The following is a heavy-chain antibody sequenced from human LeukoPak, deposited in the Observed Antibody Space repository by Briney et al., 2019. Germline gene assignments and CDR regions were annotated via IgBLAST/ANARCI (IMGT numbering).Heavy chain of an antibody. CDR1: GFTFSSYE. CDR2: ISSSGSTI. V-gene: IGHV3-48*03. CDR3: ARQTRWLQFLDY. D-gene: IGHD5-24*01. Sequence: GGSLRLSCAASGFTFSSYEMNWVRQAPGKGLEWVSYISSSGSTIYYADSVKGRFTISRDNAKNSLYLQMNSLRAEDTAVCYCARQTRWLQFLDYWGQGTLVTVSS. J-gene: IGHJ4*02.